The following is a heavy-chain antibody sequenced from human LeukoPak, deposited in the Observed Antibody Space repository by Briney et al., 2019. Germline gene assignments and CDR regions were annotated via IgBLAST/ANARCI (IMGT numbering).Heavy chain of an antibody. Sequence: SVKVSCKASGGTFSSYAISWVRQAPGQGLEWMGGIIPIFGTANYAQKFQGRVTITTDESTSTAYMELSRLESRDTAVYYCTREGVYAPDPSSYHRDAFDIWGQGTVVIVSS. J-gene: IGHJ3*02. CDR2: IIPIFGTA. D-gene: IGHD3-16*02. V-gene: IGHV1-69*05. CDR1: GGTFSSYA. CDR3: TREGVYAPDPSSYHRDAFDI.